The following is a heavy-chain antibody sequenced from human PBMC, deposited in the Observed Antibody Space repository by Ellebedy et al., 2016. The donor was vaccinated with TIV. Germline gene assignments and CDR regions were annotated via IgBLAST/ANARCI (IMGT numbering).Heavy chain of an antibody. CDR3: ARGGITGTAWGVHDH. Sequence: ASVKVSCKASGYTFIRYYIHWVRQAPGQGLEWMGIINPSGGSTSYAQKFQGRVTMTRDTSTSTVYMELSSLRFEDTAVYYCARGGITGTAWGVHDHWGQGALVTVSS. V-gene: IGHV1-46*01. CDR2: INPSGGST. CDR1: GYTFIRYY. J-gene: IGHJ4*02. D-gene: IGHD1-7*01.